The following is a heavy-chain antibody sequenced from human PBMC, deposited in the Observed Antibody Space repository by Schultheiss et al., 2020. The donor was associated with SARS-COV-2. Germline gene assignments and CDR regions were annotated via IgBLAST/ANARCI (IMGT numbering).Heavy chain of an antibody. D-gene: IGHD3-22*01. CDR3: AREGYYDSSVLNPRGAFDI. V-gene: IGHV3-11*04. Sequence: GGSLRLSCAASGFTFSDYYMSWIRQAPGKGLEWVSAISGSGGSTYYADSVKGRFTISRDNAKNSLYLQMNSLRDEDTAVYYCAREGYYDSSVLNPRGAFDIWGQGTMVTVSS. J-gene: IGHJ3*02. CDR1: GFTFSDYY. CDR2: ISGSGGST.